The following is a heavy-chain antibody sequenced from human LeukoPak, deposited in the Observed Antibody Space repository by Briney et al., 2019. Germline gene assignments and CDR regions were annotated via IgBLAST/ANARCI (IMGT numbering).Heavy chain of an antibody. CDR1: GFTFDDYG. J-gene: IGHJ5*02. V-gene: IGHV3-20*04. CDR2: INWNGGST. CDR3: ARCIAARPNSNWFDP. Sequence: PGGSLRLPCAASGFTFDDYGMSWVRQAPGKGLEWVSGINWNGGSTGYADSVKGRFTISRDNAKNSLYLQMNSLRAEDTALYYCARCIAARPNSNWFDPWGQGTLVTVSS. D-gene: IGHD6-6*01.